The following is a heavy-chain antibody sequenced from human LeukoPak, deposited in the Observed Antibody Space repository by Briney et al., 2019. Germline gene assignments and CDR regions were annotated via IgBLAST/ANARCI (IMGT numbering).Heavy chain of an antibody. J-gene: IGHJ5*02. D-gene: IGHD3-10*01. Sequence: PSETLSLTCTVSGGSISSGDYYWSWIRQPPGKGLEWIGYVYYSGSTYYNPSLKSRVTISVDTSKNRFSLKLSSVTAADTAVYYCARAGIYGSGSYSPNWFDPWGQGTLVTVSS. CDR2: VYYSGST. CDR3: ARAGIYGSGSYSPNWFDP. CDR1: GGSISSGDYY. V-gene: IGHV4-30-4*08.